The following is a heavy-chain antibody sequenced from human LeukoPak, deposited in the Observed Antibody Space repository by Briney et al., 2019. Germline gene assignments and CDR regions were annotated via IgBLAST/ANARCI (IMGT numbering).Heavy chain of an antibody. CDR3: ARHRRDGSPTQD. V-gene: IGHV4-34*01. CDR1: GGSFSGYY. J-gene: IGHJ4*02. CDR2: INHSGST. D-gene: IGHD5-24*01. Sequence: PETLSLTCAVYGGSFSGYYWSWIRQPPGKGLEWIGEINHSGSTNYNPSLKSRVTISVDTSKNQFSLKLSSVTAADTAVYYCARHRRDGSPTQDWGQGILVTVSS.